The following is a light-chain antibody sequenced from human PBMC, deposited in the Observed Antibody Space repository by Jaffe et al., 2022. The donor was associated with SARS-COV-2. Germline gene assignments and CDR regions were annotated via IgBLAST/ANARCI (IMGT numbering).Light chain of an antibody. CDR1: SSNIGAGYS. CDR3: LSYDSSLSAWV. CDR2: RNI. V-gene: IGLV1-40*01. Sequence: QSVLTQPPSVSGAPGQRVTISCTGSSSNIGAGYSVHWYQQLPGTVPRLLIWRNINRPSGVPDRFSGSNSGTSASLAITGLQAEDEAAYYCLSYDSSLSAWVFGGGTELTVL. J-gene: IGLJ3*02.